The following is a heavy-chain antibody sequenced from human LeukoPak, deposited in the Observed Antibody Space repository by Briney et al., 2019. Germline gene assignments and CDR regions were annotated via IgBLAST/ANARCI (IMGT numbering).Heavy chain of an antibody. CDR2: ITSSSSYT. D-gene: IGHD1-26*01. CDR3: ARDPYNGNYGDSYYYYMDV. CDR1: GFTFSTYN. V-gene: IGHV3-21*01. Sequence: GGALRLSCAASGFTFSTYNMNWVRQAPGKGLEWVSSITSSSSYTFYADSVKGRFTISRDNAKSSLYLQMNSLRAEDTAIYYCARDPYNGNYGDSYYYYMDVWGKGTTVTISS. J-gene: IGHJ6*03.